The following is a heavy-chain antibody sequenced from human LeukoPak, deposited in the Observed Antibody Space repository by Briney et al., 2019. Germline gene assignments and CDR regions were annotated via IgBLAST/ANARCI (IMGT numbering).Heavy chain of an antibody. D-gene: IGHD2-21*02. V-gene: IGHV3-21*01. CDR2: ISSSSSYI. Sequence: PGGSLRLSCAASGFTFSSHSMNWVRQAPGKGLEWVSSISSSSSYIYYTDSVKGRFTISRDNAKKSLFLQMNSLRAEDTAVYYCTTSLPHIVEVTTSDGGNWGQGTLVTVSS. CDR1: GFTFSSHS. CDR3: TTSLPHIVEVTTSDGGN. J-gene: IGHJ4*02.